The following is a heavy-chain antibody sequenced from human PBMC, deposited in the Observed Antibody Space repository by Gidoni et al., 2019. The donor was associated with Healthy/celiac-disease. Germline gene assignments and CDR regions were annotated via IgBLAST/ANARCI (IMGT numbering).Heavy chain of an antibody. V-gene: IGHV3-73*02. CDR1: GFTFSGSA. CDR2: IRSKANSYAT. D-gene: IGHD1-26*01. Sequence: EVQLVESGGGLVQPGGSLKLSCAASGFTFSGSAMHWVRQASGKGLEWVGRIRSKANSYATAYAASVKGRFTISRDDSKNTAYLQMNSLKTEDTAVYYCTSLGAASSNFYYFDYWGQGTLVTVSS. J-gene: IGHJ4*02. CDR3: TSLGAASSNFYYFDY.